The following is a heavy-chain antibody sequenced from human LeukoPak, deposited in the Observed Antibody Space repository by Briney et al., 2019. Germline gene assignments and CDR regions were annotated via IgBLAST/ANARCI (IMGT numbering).Heavy chain of an antibody. CDR2: IKQDGSEK. J-gene: IGHJ4*02. V-gene: IGHV3-7*01. Sequence: PGGSLRLSCAASGFTFSSYWTSWVRQAPGKGLEWVANIKQDGSEKYYVDSVKGRFTISRDNAKNSLYLQMNSLRAEDTAVYYCASYNWGAYYFDYWGQGTLVTVSS. CDR1: GFTFSSYW. D-gene: IGHD1-1*01. CDR3: ASYNWGAYYFDY.